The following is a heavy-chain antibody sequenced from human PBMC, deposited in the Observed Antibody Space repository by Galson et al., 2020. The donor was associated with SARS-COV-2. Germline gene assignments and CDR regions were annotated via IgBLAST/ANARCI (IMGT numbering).Heavy chain of an antibody. J-gene: IGHJ2*01. CDR1: GYTFTSYG. V-gene: IGHV1-18*04. D-gene: IGHD3-22*01. CDR3: ARDPPRRLPTYYYDSSGPPRYFDL. Sequence: ASVKVSCKASGYTFTSYGISWVRQAPGQGLGWMGWISAYNGNTNYAQKLQGRVTMTTDTSTSTAYMELRSLRSDDTAVYYCARDPPRRLPTYYYDSSGPPRYFDLWGRGTLVTVSS. CDR2: ISAYNGNT.